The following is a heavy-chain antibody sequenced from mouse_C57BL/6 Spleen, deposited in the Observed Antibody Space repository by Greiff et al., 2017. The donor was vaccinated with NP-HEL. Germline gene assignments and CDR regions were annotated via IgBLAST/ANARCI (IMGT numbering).Heavy chain of an antibody. CDR1: GFTFSDYG. CDR3: ARQSNFYYAMDY. Sequence: DVMLVESGGGLVQPGGSLKLSCAASGFTFSDYGMAWVRQAPRKGPEWVAFISNLAYSIYYADTVTGRFTISRENAKNTLYLEMSSLRSEDTAMYYCARQSNFYYAMDYWGQGTSVTVSS. J-gene: IGHJ4*01. CDR2: ISNLAYSI. V-gene: IGHV5-15*01. D-gene: IGHD2-5*01.